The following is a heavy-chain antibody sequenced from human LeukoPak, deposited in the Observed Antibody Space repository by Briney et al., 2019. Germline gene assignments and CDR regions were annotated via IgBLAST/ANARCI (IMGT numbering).Heavy chain of an antibody. CDR2: ISGSGGST. J-gene: IGHJ4*02. Sequence: GGSLRLSCAASGFTFSSYAMSWVRQAPGKGLEWVSAISGSGGSTYYADSVKGRFTISRDNSKNTLYLQMNSLRAEDTAVYYCAKDFGSSSVSQVIDYWGQGTLVTVSS. CDR3: AKDFGSSSVSQVIDY. D-gene: IGHD6-13*01. CDR1: GFTFSSYA. V-gene: IGHV3-23*01.